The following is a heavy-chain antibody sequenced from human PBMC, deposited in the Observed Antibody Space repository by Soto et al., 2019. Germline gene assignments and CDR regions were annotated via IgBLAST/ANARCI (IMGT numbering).Heavy chain of an antibody. D-gene: IGHD5-12*01. CDR3: ARRYVGYYYYGMDV. CDR1: GYSFTSYW. V-gene: IGHV5-10-1*01. CDR2: IDPSDSYT. Sequence: GESLKISCKGCGYSFTSYWISWVRQMPGKGLEWMGRIDPSDSYTNYSPSFQGHVTISADKSISTAYLQWSSLKASDTAMYYCARRYVGYYYYGMDVWGQGTTVTVSS. J-gene: IGHJ6*02.